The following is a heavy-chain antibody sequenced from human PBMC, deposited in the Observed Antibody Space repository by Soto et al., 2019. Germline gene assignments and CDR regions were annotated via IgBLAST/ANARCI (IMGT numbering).Heavy chain of an antibody. CDR2: IYYSGST. CDR3: ARLPRYRRDSTSFDY. V-gene: IGHV4-59*08. Sequence: PSETLSLTCTVSGGSISSYYWSWIRQPPGKGLEWIGYIYYSGSTNYNPSLKSRVTISVDTSKNQFSLKLSSVTAADTAVYYCARLPRYRRDSTSFDYWGQGTLVTVSS. CDR1: GGSISSYY. D-gene: IGHD1-1*01. J-gene: IGHJ4*02.